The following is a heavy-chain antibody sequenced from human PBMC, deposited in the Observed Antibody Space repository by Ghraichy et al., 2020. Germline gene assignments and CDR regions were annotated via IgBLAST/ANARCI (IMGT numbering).Heavy chain of an antibody. V-gene: IGHV4-39*01. D-gene: IGHD2-21*02. CDR2: IYYSGST. CDR1: GGSISSSSYY. J-gene: IGHJ6*03. Sequence: PETLSLTCTVSGGSISSSSYYWGWIRQPPGKGLEWIGSIYYSGSTYYNPSLKSRVTISVDTSKNQFSLKLSSVTAADTAVYYCAGVTAGLLYYMDVWGKGTTVTVSS. CDR3: AGVTAGLLYYMDV.